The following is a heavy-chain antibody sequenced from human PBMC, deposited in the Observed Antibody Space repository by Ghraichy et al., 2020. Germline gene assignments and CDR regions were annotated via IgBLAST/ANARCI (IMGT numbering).Heavy chain of an antibody. D-gene: IGHD2-15*01. CDR3: ARGYCSGGICYPPHSFDI. CDR2: ISNAGDT. V-gene: IGHV3-13*01. CDR1: GFTFSTYN. Sequence: GGSLTLSCAASGFTFSTYNMHWVRQPTGRGLEWVSGISNAGDTYYPGSVEGRFTISRENAKNSLYLQMNSLRAGDTAVYYCARGYCSGGICYPPHSFDIWGQGTMVAVSS. J-gene: IGHJ3*02.